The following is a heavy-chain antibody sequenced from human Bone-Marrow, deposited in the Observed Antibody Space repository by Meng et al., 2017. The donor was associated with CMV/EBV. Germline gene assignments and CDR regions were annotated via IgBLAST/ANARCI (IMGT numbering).Heavy chain of an antibody. CDR2: ISAYNGNT. CDR3: ARHCSSSGCHSEYDALDV. V-gene: IGHV1-18*01. CDR1: GYTFTSYG. D-gene: IGHD2-2*02. Sequence: ASVKVSCKASGYTFTSYGISWVRQAPGQGLEWMGWISAYNGNTNYAQKLQGRVTMTTDTSTSTAYMELRSLRSDDTAIYYRARHCSSSGCHSEYDALDVWGQGTLVTVSS. J-gene: IGHJ3*01.